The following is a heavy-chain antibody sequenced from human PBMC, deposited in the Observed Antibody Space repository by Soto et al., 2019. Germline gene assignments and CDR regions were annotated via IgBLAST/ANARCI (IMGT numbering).Heavy chain of an antibody. D-gene: IGHD1-7*01. Sequence: SETLSLTCTVSGGSISSYYWSWIRQPPGKGLEWIGYIYYSGSTNYNPSLKSRVTISVDTSKNQFSLKLSSVTAADTAVYYCARNYGHACDIWGQGTMVTVSS. V-gene: IGHV4-59*01. CDR3: ARNYGHACDI. CDR1: GGSISSYY. J-gene: IGHJ3*02. CDR2: IYYSGST.